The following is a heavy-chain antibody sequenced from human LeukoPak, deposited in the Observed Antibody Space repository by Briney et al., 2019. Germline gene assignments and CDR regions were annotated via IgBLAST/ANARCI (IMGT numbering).Heavy chain of an antibody. CDR2: MNPNSGNT. CDR1: GYTFTSYD. D-gene: IGHD2-2*01. J-gene: IGHJ5*02. V-gene: IGHV1-8*02. CDR3: ARGHRGVVPAARNWFDP. Sequence: ASVKVSCKASGYTFTSYDINWVRQATGQGLEWMGWMNPNSGNTGYAQKFQGRVTMTRDTSISTAYMELSRLRSGDTAVYYCARGHRGVVPAARNWFDPWGQGTLVTVSS.